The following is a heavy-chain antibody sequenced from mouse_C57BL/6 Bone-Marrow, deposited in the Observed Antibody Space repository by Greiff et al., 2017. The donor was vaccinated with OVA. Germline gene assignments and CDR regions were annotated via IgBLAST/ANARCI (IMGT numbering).Heavy chain of an antibody. Sequence: EVQLVESGGDLVKPGGSLKLSCAASGFTFSSYGMSWVRQTPDKRLEWVATISSGGSYTYYPDSVKGRFTISRDNAKNTLYLQMSSLKSEDTAMYYCARHKPIYYGNLGAMDYWGQGTSVTVSS. CDR2: ISSGGSYT. D-gene: IGHD2-1*01. J-gene: IGHJ4*01. CDR3: ARHKPIYYGNLGAMDY. CDR1: GFTFSSYG. V-gene: IGHV5-6*01.